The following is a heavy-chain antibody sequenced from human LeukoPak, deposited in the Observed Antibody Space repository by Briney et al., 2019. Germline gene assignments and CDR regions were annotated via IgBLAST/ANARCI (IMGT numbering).Heavy chain of an antibody. CDR3: ARVNYYDSSGTDY. Sequence: SETLSLTCTVSGGSISSGSYYWSWIRQPAGKGLEWIGRIYTSGSTNYNPSLKSRVTISVDTSKNQFSLRLSSVTAADTAVYYCARVNYYDSSGTDYWGQGTLVTVSS. V-gene: IGHV4-61*02. D-gene: IGHD3-22*01. CDR2: IYTSGST. J-gene: IGHJ4*02. CDR1: GGSISSGSYY.